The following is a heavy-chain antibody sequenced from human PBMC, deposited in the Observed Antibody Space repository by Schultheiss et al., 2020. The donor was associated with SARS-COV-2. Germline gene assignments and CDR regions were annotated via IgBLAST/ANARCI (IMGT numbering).Heavy chain of an antibody. CDR2: IYYSGST. CDR3: ARDSDTAHYYYYGMDV. CDR1: GYSISSGYY. J-gene: IGHJ6*02. Sequence: SQTLSLTCAVSGYSISSGYYWGWIRQPPGKGLEWIGYIYYSGSTNYNPSLKSRVTISVDTSKNQFSLRLSSVTAADTAVYYCARDSDTAHYYYYGMDVWGQGTTVTVSS. D-gene: IGHD3-10*01. V-gene: IGHV4-38-2*02.